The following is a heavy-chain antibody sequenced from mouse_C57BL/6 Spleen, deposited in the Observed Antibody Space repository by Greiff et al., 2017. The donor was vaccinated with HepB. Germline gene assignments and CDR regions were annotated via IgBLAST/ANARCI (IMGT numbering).Heavy chain of an antibody. CDR3: ALTGKGDYFDY. V-gene: IGHV1-53*01. D-gene: IGHD4-1*01. J-gene: IGHJ2*01. Sequence: QVHVKQSGTELVKPGASVKLSCKASGYTFTSYWMHWVKQRPGQGLEWIGNINPSNGGTNYNEKFKSKATLTVDKSSSTAYMQLSSLTSEDSAVYYCALTGKGDYFDYWGQGTTLTVSS. CDR2: INPSNGGT. CDR1: GYTFTSYW.